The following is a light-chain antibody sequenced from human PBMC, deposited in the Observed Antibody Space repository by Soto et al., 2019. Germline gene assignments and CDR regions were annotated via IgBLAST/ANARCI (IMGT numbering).Light chain of an antibody. V-gene: IGLV2-8*01. Sequence: QSALTQPPSASGSPGQSVTISCTGTSSDVGGYNFVSWYQQHPGKAPKVLIYEVSQRPSGVPDRFSGSKSGNTASLTVSGLQDEEEDYYYCSSYAGSDNAVVFGGGTKVTVL. CDR1: SSDVGGYNF. CDR2: EVS. CDR3: SSYAGSDNAVV. J-gene: IGLJ2*01.